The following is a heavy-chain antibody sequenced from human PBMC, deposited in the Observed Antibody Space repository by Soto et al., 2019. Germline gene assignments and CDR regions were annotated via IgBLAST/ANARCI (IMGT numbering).Heavy chain of an antibody. CDR3: AHFHALLWFGVAVTVSAP. J-gene: IGHJ5*02. Sequence: RQSRRVSGSISGVAVRTKREGVGWIRQPPGKALEWLALIYWDDDKRYSPSLKSRLTITKDTSKNQVVLTMTNMDPVDTATYYCAHFHALLWFGVAVTVSAPWRQRTPVTVTP. CDR2: IYWDDDK. CDR1: GVAVRTKREG. D-gene: IGHD3-10*01. V-gene: IGHV2-5*02.